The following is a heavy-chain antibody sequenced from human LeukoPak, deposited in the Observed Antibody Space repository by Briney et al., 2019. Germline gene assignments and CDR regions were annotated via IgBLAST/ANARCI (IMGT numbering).Heavy chain of an antibody. CDR3: AKEVDCPSDCLFFHS. CDR1: GFTFSSYW. V-gene: IGHV3-43*01. J-gene: IGHJ4*02. Sequence: PGGSLRHSCAASGFTFSSYWMHWVRQTPGKGLEWVSLINRRGHTFYADSVKGRFTISRDNSRNSVFLQMNSLRPEDTALYHCAKEVDCPSDCLFFHSWGQGTLVTVSS. D-gene: IGHD2-21*02. CDR2: INRRGHT.